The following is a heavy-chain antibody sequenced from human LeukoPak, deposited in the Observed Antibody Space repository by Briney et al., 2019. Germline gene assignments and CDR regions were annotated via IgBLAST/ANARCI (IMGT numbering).Heavy chain of an antibody. CDR2: INPSGGTT. D-gene: IGHD6-13*01. Sequence: AAVRVSCTASGYTFTIYYFHWVRHAPGQGLEWMGIINPSGGTTSFAQKFQGRVTMNRDTSTSTVYMDLSSLRSDDTAVYYCARRIATAEYDYWGQGTLVTVSS. V-gene: IGHV1-46*01. CDR1: GYTFTIYY. J-gene: IGHJ4*02. CDR3: ARRIATAEYDY.